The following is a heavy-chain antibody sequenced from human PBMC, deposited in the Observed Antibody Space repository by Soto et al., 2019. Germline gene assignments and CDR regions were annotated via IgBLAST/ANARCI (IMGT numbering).Heavy chain of an antibody. CDR3: ARVGYYGSGSYYLYYYYGMDV. J-gene: IGHJ6*02. CDR2: IIPIFGTA. D-gene: IGHD3-10*01. V-gene: IGHV1-69*06. CDR1: GGTFSSYA. Sequence: SVEVSCKASGGTFSSYAISWVRQAPGQGLEWMGGIIPIFGTANYAQKFQGRVTITADKSTSTAYMELSSLRSEDTAVYYCARVGYYGSGSYYLYYYYGMDVWGQGTTVTVSS.